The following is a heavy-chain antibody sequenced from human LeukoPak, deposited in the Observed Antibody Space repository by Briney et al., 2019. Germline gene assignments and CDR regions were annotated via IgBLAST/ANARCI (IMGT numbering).Heavy chain of an antibody. CDR2: IIPILGIA. Sequence: AASVKVSCKASGGTFSSYAISWVRQAPGQGLEWMGRIIPILGIANYAQKLQGRVTMTTDTSTSTAYMELRSLRSDDTAVYYCARDLSLLARYSSGCPLRYWGQGTLVTVSS. CDR3: ARDLSLLARYSSGCPLRY. J-gene: IGHJ4*02. D-gene: IGHD6-19*01. V-gene: IGHV1-69*04. CDR1: GGTFSSYA.